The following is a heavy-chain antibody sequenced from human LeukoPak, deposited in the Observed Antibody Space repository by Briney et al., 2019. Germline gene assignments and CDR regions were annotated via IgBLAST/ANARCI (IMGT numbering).Heavy chain of an antibody. J-gene: IGHJ6*03. Sequence: ASVKVSCKVSGYILTELSMHWVRQAPGKGLEWMGGFDPEDGKTIYAQKFQGRVTMTEDTSTDTAYMELSSLRSEDTAVYYCATGSAGNLYYYYHMDVWGKGTTVTVSS. CDR1: GYILTELS. CDR3: ATGSAGNLYYYYHMDV. CDR2: FDPEDGKT. D-gene: IGHD1-14*01. V-gene: IGHV1-24*01.